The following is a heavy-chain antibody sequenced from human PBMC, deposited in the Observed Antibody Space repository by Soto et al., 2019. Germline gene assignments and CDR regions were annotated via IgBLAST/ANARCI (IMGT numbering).Heavy chain of an antibody. V-gene: IGHV1-18*01. CDR1: GYTFTSYG. J-gene: IGHJ4*02. D-gene: IGHD6-13*01. CDR2: ISAYNGNT. Sequence: ASVKVSCKASGYTFTSYGISWVRQAPGQGLEWMGWISAYNGNTIYAQKLQGRVTMTTDTSTSTAYMELRSLRSDDTAVYYCARDLRRAAAGTKGYWGQGTLVTVSS. CDR3: ARDLRRAAAGTKGY.